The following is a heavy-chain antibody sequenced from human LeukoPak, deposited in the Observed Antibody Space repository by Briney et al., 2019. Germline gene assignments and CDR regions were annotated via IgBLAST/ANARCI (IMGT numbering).Heavy chain of an antibody. CDR1: GFTFSSYA. D-gene: IGHD3-3*01. Sequence: GGSLRLSCVASGFTFSSYAMSWVRQAPGKGLEWVSTISGSGGNTYFADSVKGRFTISRDNSKNTLYLQMDSLRAYDTAVYYCAKGKTGRFLEWLLFDHWGQGTLVTVSS. CDR2: ISGSGGNT. CDR3: AKGKTGRFLEWLLFDH. J-gene: IGHJ4*02. V-gene: IGHV3-23*01.